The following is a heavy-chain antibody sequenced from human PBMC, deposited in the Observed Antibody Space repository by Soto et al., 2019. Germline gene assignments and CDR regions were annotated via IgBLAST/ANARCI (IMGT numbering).Heavy chain of an antibody. V-gene: IGHV1-18*04. CDR3: ARLRGAFLISTNNWFDP. D-gene: IGHD2-2*01. J-gene: IGHJ5*02. CDR2: ISAYNGNT. Sequence: ASVKVSCKASGYTFTSYGISWVRQAPGQGLEWMGWISAYNGNTNYAQKLQGRVTMTTDTSTSTAYMELRSLRSDDAAVYYCARLRGAFLISTNNWFDPWGQGTLVTVSS. CDR1: GYTFTSYG.